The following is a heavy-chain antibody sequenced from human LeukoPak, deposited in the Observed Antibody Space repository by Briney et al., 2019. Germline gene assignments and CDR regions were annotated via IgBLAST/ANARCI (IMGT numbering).Heavy chain of an antibody. D-gene: IGHD5-18*01. Sequence: GGSLRLSCAASGFTFSSYAMHWVRQAPGKGLEWVAVISYDGSNKYYADSVKGRFTISRDNSKNTLYLQMNSPRAEDTAVYYCARDFGLWLHYFDYWGQGTLVTVSS. CDR2: ISYDGSNK. V-gene: IGHV3-30-3*01. CDR1: GFTFSSYA. J-gene: IGHJ4*02. CDR3: ARDFGLWLHYFDY.